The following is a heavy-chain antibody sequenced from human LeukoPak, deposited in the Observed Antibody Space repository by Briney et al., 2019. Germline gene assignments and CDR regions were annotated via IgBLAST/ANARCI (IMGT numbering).Heavy chain of an antibody. CDR1: GFSFSNYW. D-gene: IGHD1-26*01. Sequence: PGGSLRLSCAASGFSFSNYWMHWVRQAPGKGLEWVSGISWNSGSIGYADSVKGRFTISRDNAKNSLYLQMNSLRAEDTALYYCAKVTFSGSYFDYWGQGTLVTVSS. V-gene: IGHV3-9*01. J-gene: IGHJ4*02. CDR3: AKVTFSGSYFDY. CDR2: ISWNSGSI.